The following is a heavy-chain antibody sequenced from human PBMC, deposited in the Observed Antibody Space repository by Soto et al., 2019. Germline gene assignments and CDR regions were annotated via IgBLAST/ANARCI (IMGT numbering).Heavy chain of an antibody. CDR2: VDSDGSDT. CDR3: ARGGFDHGFDI. CDR1: GFTFKNFW. Sequence: EVQLVESGGDLVQPGESLRLSCAVSGFTFKNFWMHWVRQAPGKGLVWVSRVDSDGSDTIYEASVKGRFTVYRDNAKNTLFLQLNSLRVDDTAVFYCARGGFDHGFDIWGQGTMVTVSS. D-gene: IGHD3-9*01. J-gene: IGHJ3*02. V-gene: IGHV3-74*01.